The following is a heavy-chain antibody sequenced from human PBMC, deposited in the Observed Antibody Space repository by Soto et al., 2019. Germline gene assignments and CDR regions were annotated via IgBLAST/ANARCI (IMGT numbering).Heavy chain of an antibody. D-gene: IGHD3-16*01. V-gene: IGHV4-59*01. CDR3: AARLGELVRAWFDP. CDR2: IYYSGST. Sequence: PSETLSLTCTVSGGSISSYYWSWIRQPPGKGLEWIGYIYYSGSTNYNPSLKSRVTISVDTSKNQFCLKLSSVTAADTAVYYCAARLGELVRAWFDPWGRGPRATV. J-gene: IGHJ5*02. CDR1: GGSISSYY.